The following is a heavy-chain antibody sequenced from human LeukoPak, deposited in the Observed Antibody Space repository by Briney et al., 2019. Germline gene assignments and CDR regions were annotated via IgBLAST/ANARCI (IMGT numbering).Heavy chain of an antibody. CDR3: ATDLADATYGFAV. V-gene: IGHV1-2*02. Sequence: ALVKVSCKASGYTFSDYSIHWVRQAPGQGLEWMGWIIPNSGGTHYAQSFQGRVSMTGDTSSSTAYMELSSLRSEDTAIYFCATDLADATYGFAVWGQGTMVTVSS. J-gene: IGHJ3*01. CDR1: GYTFSDYS. CDR2: IIPNSGGT.